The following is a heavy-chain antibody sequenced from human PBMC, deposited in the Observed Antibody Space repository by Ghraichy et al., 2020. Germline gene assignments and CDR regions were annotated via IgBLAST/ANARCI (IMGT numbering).Heavy chain of an antibody. CDR2: ISYDGSNK. CDR1: GFTFSSYG. Sequence: GGYLRLSCADSGFTFSSYGMHWVRQAPGKGRQWVAVISYDGSNKDYVNSVKGRFTISRENSKNTLYLQMNSLRAEDMAVYYCAKAPSNCSSTSCYSRYFQHWGQGTLVTVSS. J-gene: IGHJ1*01. D-gene: IGHD2-2*02. CDR3: AKAPSNCSSTSCYSRYFQH. V-gene: IGHV3-30*18.